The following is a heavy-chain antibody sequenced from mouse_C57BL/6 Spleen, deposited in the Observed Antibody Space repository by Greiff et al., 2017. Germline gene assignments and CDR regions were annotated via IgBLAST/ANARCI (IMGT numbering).Heavy chain of an antibody. V-gene: IGHV1-54*01. CDR1: GYAFTNYL. D-gene: IGHD1-1*01. CDR2: INPGSGGT. CDR3: ARNPFTTVVEGDWYFDV. J-gene: IGHJ1*03. Sequence: QVQLQQSGAELVRPGTSVKVSCKASGYAFTNYLIEWVKQRPGQGLEWIGVINPGSGGTNYNEKFKGKATLTADKSSSTAYMQLSSLTSEDSAVYCCARNPFTTVVEGDWYFDVWGTGTTVTVSS.